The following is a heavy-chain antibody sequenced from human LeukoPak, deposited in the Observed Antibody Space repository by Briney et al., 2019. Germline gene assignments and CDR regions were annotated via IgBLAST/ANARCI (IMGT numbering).Heavy chain of an antibody. Sequence: SVKVSCKASGGTFSSYAISWVRQAPGQGLEWMGGIIPIFGTANYAQKFQGRVTITADESTSTAYMELSSLRSEDTAVYYCARTYYYDSADFRILYGMDVWGQGTTVTVSS. CDR3: ARTYYYDSADFRILYGMDV. J-gene: IGHJ6*02. V-gene: IGHV1-69*13. CDR2: IIPIFGTA. D-gene: IGHD3-22*01. CDR1: GGTFSSYA.